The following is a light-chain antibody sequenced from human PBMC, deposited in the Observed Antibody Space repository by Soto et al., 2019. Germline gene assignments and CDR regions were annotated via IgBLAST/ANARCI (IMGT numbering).Light chain of an antibody. CDR2: GNR. V-gene: IGLV1-40*01. J-gene: IGLJ3*02. Sequence: QAVVTQPPSVSGAPGQRVTISCTGSSSNIGAGYDVHWYQHLPGTAPKLLIHGNRNRPSGVPERFSGSKSGTSASLAITGLQAEDEADYYCQSYDSSLSGYMFGGGTQLTVL. CDR1: SSNIGAGYD. CDR3: QSYDSSLSGYM.